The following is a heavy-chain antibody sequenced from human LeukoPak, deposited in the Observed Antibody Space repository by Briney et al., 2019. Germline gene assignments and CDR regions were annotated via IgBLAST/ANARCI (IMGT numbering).Heavy chain of an antibody. CDR3: ARLEGSGSYYTFDY. Sequence: MSSETLSLTCTVSGGSISSSSYYWGGIRQPSGKGLDWFGSIYYSGSTCYNPSLKSRVTISVGTSKNQFSLKLSSVTAADTAAYYCARLEGSGSYYTFDYWGQGTLVTVSS. V-gene: IGHV4-39*01. J-gene: IGHJ4*02. D-gene: IGHD3-10*01. CDR1: GGSISSSSYY. CDR2: IYYSGST.